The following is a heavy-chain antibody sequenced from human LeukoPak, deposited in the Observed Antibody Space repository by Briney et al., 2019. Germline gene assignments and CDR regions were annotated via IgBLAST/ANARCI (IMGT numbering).Heavy chain of an antibody. Sequence: SETLSPTCTVSGGSISSYYWSWIRQPPGKGLEWIGYIYYSGTTNYNPSLKSRVTISVDTSKNQFSLKLSSVTAADTAVYYCARGVLTGPIYAFDIWGQGTMVTVSS. D-gene: IGHD3-9*01. V-gene: IGHV4-59*01. J-gene: IGHJ3*02. CDR1: GGSISSYY. CDR2: IYYSGTT. CDR3: ARGVLTGPIYAFDI.